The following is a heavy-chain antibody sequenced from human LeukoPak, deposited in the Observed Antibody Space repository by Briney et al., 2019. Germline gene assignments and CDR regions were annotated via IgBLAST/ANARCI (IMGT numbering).Heavy chain of an antibody. V-gene: IGHV1-18*01. CDR3: ARRPYGSGRPADY. CDR2: TSTNSENT. J-gene: IGHJ4*02. D-gene: IGHD3-10*01. Sequence: ASVKVSCKNSGYIFANIGIVWVRQAPGRGLEWVGWTSTNSENTRSAQNLKDRVTLTTDTATGTAYMDLRNLRSDDTATYFCARRPYGSGRPADYWGRGTLVIVSA. CDR1: GYIFANIG.